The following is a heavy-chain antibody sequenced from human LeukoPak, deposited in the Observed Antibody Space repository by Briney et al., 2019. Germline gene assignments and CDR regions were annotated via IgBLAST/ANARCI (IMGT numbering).Heavy chain of an antibody. CDR1: GYAFTRHG. CDR3: ARDIGISQFDY. D-gene: IGHD2-15*01. J-gene: IGHJ4*02. CDR2: IGVYNGRT. Sequence: ASVKVSRKPSGYAFTRHGFSWVRQAPGQGLEWMGWIGVYNGRTEYSQKLQGRVTMTTDTSTSTAYMELRSVTSDDTAMYHCARDIGISQFDYWGQGTLVTVSS. V-gene: IGHV1-18*01.